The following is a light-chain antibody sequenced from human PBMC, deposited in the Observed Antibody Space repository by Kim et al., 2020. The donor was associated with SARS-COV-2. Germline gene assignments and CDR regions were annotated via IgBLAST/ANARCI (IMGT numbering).Light chain of an antibody. CDR2: YDS. J-gene: IGLJ3*02. V-gene: IGLV3-21*04. Sequence: PGKTARITCGGKNIGSKSVPWYQQKPGQAPVLVIYYDSDRPSGIPERFSGSNSGNTATLTISRVEAGDEADYYCQVWDSSSDHPVFGGGTQLTVL. CDR1: NIGSKS. CDR3: QVWDSSSDHPV.